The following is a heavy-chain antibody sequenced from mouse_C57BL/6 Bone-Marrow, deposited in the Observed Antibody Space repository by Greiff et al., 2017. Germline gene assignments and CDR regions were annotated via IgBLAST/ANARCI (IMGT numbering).Heavy chain of an antibody. J-gene: IGHJ2*01. CDR3: ARRKGRREYYFDY. V-gene: IGHV1-7*01. CDR2: ITPSSGYT. CDR1: GYTFTSYW. D-gene: IGHD3-3*01. Sequence: QVQLQQSGAELAKPGASVKLSCKASGYTFTSYWMHWVKQRPGQGLEWIGYITPSSGYTKYNQKFKDKATLTADKSSSTAYMQLSSLTYEDSAVYYCARRKGRREYYFDYWGQGTTLTVSS.